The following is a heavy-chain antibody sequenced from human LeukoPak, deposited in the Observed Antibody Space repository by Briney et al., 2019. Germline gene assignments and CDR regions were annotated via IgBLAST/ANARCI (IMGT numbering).Heavy chain of an antibody. V-gene: IGHV4-34*01. Sequence: SETLSLTCAVYGGSFSGYYWSWIRQPPGKGLEWIGEINHSGSTNYNPSLKSRVTISVDTSKNQLSLKLSSVTAADTAVYYCASYGSWVRYWGQGTLVTVPS. D-gene: IGHD2-21*01. CDR1: GGSFSGYY. CDR3: ASYGSWVRY. J-gene: IGHJ4*02. CDR2: INHSGST.